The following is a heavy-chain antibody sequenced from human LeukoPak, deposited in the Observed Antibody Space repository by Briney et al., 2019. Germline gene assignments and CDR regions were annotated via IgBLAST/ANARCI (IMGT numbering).Heavy chain of an antibody. CDR1: GFTLSSYA. CDR2: ISGSGGST. Sequence: GGSLSLSCAASGFTLSSYAMSWVRQAPGKGLEWVSAISGSGGSTYYADSVKGRFTISRDNSKNTLDLQMNSLRAEDMAVYYCAKDGSSSWYDYYYYGMDVWGQGTTVTVSS. CDR3: AKDGSSSWYDYYYYGMDV. D-gene: IGHD6-13*01. V-gene: IGHV3-23*01. J-gene: IGHJ6*02.